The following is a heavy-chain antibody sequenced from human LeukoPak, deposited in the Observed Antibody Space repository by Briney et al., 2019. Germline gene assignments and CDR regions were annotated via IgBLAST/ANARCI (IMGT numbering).Heavy chain of an antibody. D-gene: IGHD2-15*01. CDR2: IKQDGSEK. Sequence: GGSLRLSCTASGFSFSGHWMHWARQAPGKGLEWVANIKQDGSEKCYVDSVKGRFTISRDNAKNSLYLQMNSLRAEDTAVYYCARDRWELLSNSYHYCGLDVWGQGTTVTVSS. CDR3: ARDRWELLSNSYHYCGLDV. CDR1: GFSFSGHW. J-gene: IGHJ6*02. V-gene: IGHV3-7*01.